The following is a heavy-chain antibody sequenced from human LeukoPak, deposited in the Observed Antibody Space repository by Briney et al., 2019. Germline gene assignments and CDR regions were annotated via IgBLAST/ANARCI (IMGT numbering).Heavy chain of an antibody. J-gene: IGHJ4*02. CDR3: AREFTGYGNTDY. D-gene: IGHD5-12*01. Sequence: GGSLRLSCAASGFTFSSHWMTWVRQAPGKGLEWVANIRSDGVEKYYVDSVRGRFTISTDTAKNTLYLQMNSLRADDTAVYYCAREFTGYGNTDYWGQGTLVTVSS. CDR2: IRSDGVEK. V-gene: IGHV3-7*03. CDR1: GFTFSSHW.